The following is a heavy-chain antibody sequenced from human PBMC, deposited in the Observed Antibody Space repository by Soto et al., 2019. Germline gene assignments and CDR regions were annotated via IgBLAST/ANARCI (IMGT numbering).Heavy chain of an antibody. D-gene: IGHD2-15*01. CDR2: INAGNGNT. J-gene: IGHJ4*02. CDR1: GYTFTSYA. Sequence: ASVKVSCKASGYTFTSYAMHWVRQAPGQRLEWMGWINAGNGNTKYSQQFQGRVTITRDTSASTAYMELSSLRSEDTAVYYCARGVILSCSGGSCYLPCFGCWGQGPLGSVSS. CDR3: ARGVILSCSGGSCYLPCFGC. V-gene: IGHV1-3*01.